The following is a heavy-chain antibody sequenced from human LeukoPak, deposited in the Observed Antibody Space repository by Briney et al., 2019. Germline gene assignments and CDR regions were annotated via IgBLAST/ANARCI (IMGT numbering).Heavy chain of an antibody. D-gene: IGHD4-23*01. V-gene: IGHV4-39*07. CDR1: GGSMTAGDYY. Sequence: SETLSLTCTVSGGSMTAGDYYWGWVRQPPGTGLQWIATSYQGASLKSRVTISLDTSKNQFSLELNSVTAADTAVYYCARVGYDGNFGPPDYWGQGTLVTVSS. CDR2: S. CDR3: ARVGYDGNFGPPDY. J-gene: IGHJ4*02.